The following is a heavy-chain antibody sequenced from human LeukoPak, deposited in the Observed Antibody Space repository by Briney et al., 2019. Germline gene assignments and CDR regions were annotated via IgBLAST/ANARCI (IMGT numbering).Heavy chain of an antibody. J-gene: IGHJ4*02. CDR3: VRIYDYVWGSYRYGPLGY. CDR2: INPSGGST. V-gene: IGHV1-46*01. CDR1: GYTFTSYY. D-gene: IGHD3-16*02. Sequence: GASVKVSCKASGYTFTSYYMHWVRQAPGQGLEWMGIINPSGGSTSYAQKFQGRVTMTRDTSTSTVYMELSSLRSEDTAVYYCVRIYDYVWGSYRYGPLGYWGQGTLVTVSS.